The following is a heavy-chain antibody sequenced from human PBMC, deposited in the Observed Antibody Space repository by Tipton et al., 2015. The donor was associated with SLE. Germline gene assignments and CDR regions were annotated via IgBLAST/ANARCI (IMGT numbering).Heavy chain of an antibody. CDR2: IKQDGSEK. CDR3: ARDLPGVTTGQFDY. V-gene: IGHV3-7*01. Sequence: SLRLSCAASGFTFRNVWMSWVRQAPGKGLEWVANIKQDGSEKYYVDSVKGRFTISRDNAKNSLYLQMNSLRAEDTAVYYCARDLPGVTTGQFDYWGQGTLVTVSS. CDR1: GFTFRNVW. J-gene: IGHJ4*02. D-gene: IGHD4-11*01.